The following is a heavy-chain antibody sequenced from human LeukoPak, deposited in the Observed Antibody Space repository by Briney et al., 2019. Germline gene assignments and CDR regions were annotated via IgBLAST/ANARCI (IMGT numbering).Heavy chain of an antibody. J-gene: IGHJ4*02. D-gene: IGHD6-6*01. CDR2: IDPSGDST. CDR3: AREPQYSSSSPSYYFDY. Sequence: ASVKVSCKASAYTFTNYYIHWLRQAPGQGLEWMGRIDPSGDSTNYAQKFQGRVTMTRDTSTSTVYMELSSLRSEDTAVYYCAREPQYSSSSPSYYFDYWGQGTLVTVSS. CDR1: AYTFTNYY. V-gene: IGHV1-46*01.